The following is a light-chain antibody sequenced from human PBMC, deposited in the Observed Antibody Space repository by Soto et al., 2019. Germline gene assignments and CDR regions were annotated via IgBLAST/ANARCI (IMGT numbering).Light chain of an antibody. CDR1: QTVSSC. CDR3: QQRSDWPFT. V-gene: IGKV3-11*01. J-gene: IGKJ4*02. Sequence: LTQSPSTLSLPPGARVTLSCRASQTVSSCLAWYQQTPGKAPRLLIYKASNMARGIPARFSGSGSETDFTLTISSLQPEDFALYYCQQRSDWPFTFGGGTKVDIK. CDR2: KAS.